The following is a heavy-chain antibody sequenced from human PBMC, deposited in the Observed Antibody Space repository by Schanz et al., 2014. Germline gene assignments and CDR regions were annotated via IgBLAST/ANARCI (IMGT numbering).Heavy chain of an antibody. Sequence: EVQLAESGGGLVQPGGSLRLSCAASGFTFSSYWMHWVRQVPGKGLVWVSAISGSGGSTYYADSVKGRFTISRDNSKNTVYIQMNSLRAEDTAVYYCARGGPAYYFDDWGQGTLVTVSS. V-gene: IGHV3-23*04. CDR3: ARGGPAYYFDD. J-gene: IGHJ4*02. CDR1: GFTFSSYW. CDR2: ISGSGGST.